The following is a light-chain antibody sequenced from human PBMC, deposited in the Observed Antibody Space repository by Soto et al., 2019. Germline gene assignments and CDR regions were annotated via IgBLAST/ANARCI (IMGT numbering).Light chain of an antibody. Sequence: QSVLTQPPSVSGAPGQRVTISCTGTSSDVGGYDYVSWYQQHPGKAPKLMIYDVSNRPSGVSDRFSGSKSGNTASLTISGLQAEDEADYYCSSYTSSSTLVFGTGTKLTVL. CDR1: SSDVGGYDY. J-gene: IGLJ1*01. CDR2: DVS. CDR3: SSYTSSSTLV. V-gene: IGLV2-14*01.